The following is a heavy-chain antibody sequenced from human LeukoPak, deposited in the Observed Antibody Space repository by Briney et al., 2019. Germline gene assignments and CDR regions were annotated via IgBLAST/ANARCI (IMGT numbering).Heavy chain of an antibody. D-gene: IGHD3-22*01. CDR3: ARWLGNGFDM. V-gene: IGHV4-38-2*01. CDR2: SHHGGNT. CDR1: AYSINTNSY. J-gene: IGHJ3*02. Sequence: SETLPLACSVSAYSINTNSYWAWIRQPPGKGLEWIGSSHHGGNTYYHPSLKSRVTISIDTSKNQFSLNLYSVTAADTAVYYCARWLGNGFDMWGQGTVVTVSS.